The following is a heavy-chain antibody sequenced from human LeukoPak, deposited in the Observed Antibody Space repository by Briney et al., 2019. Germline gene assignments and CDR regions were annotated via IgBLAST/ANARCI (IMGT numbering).Heavy chain of an antibody. CDR3: ARQAYSYGSPLQPHFDY. CDR1: GYTFTSYY. D-gene: IGHD5-18*01. J-gene: IGHJ4*02. Sequence: ASVKVSCKASGYTFTSYYMHWVRQAPGQGLEWMGIINPSGGSTSYAQKFQGRVTMTRDTSTSTVYMELSSLRSEDTAVYYCARQAYSYGSPLQPHFDYWGQGTLVTVSS. V-gene: IGHV1-46*01. CDR2: INPSGGST.